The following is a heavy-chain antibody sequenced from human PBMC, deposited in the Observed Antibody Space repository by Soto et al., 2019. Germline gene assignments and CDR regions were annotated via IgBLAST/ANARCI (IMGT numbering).Heavy chain of an antibody. CDR3: ARNIGWYTHAS. Sequence: SETLSLTCSVSGDPIRGHYWSWIRQPPGKGLEWIGYMSYTGKTNYNTSLRSRVTISLDTSKKQFSLKLSSVTAADTAVYYCARNIGWYTHASWGRRTLVTVSS. D-gene: IGHD6-19*01. CDR2: MSYTGKT. CDR1: GDPIRGHY. J-gene: IGHJ5*01. V-gene: IGHV4-59*11.